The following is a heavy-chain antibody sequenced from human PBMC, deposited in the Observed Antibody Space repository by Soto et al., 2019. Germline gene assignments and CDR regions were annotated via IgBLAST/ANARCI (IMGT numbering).Heavy chain of an antibody. V-gene: IGHV4-39*01. D-gene: IGHD1-26*01. J-gene: IGHJ6*02. CDR3: ARRYSGRYYYYGMDV. CDR2: IYYSGST. CDR1: GGSISSSSYY. Sequence: SETLSLTCTVSGGSISSSSYYWGWIRQPPGKGLEWIGSIYYSGSTYYNPSLKSRVTISVDTSKNQFSLKLSSVTAADTAVYYCARRYSGRYYYYGMDVWGQGTTVT.